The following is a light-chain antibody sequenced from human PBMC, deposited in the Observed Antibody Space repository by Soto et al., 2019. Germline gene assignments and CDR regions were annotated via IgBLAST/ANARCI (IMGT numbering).Light chain of an antibody. J-gene: IGKJ1*01. CDR2: KAS. V-gene: IGKV1-5*03. CDR3: QHYNSYSDA. Sequence: DIQMTQSPSTLSGSVGDRVTITCRASQTISSWLAWYQQKPGKAPKLLIYKASTLTSGVPSSFSGSGAGTEITLTISSLQPDDVATYYCQHYNSYSDAFGQGTKVEL. CDR1: QTISSW.